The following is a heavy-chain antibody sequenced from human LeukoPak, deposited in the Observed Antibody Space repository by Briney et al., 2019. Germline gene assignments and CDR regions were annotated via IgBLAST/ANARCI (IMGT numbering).Heavy chain of an antibody. CDR1: GGSISSDY. J-gene: IGHJ4*02. D-gene: IGHD3-22*01. CDR2: IYNSGSN. CDR3: AKRGVVIRVILVGFHKEAYYFDS. V-gene: IGHV4-59*08. Sequence: SETLSLTCTVSGGSISSDYWRWIRQPPGKGLEWIGYIYNSGSNNYNPSLKSRVTISIDTSKNQFSLKLTSVTAADTAVYFCAKRGVVIRVILVGFHKEAYYFDSWGQGALVTVSS.